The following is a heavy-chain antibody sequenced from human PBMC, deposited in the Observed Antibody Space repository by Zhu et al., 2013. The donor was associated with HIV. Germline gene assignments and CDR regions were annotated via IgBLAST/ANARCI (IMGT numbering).Heavy chain of an antibody. CDR2: ISWNSGSI. CDR3: AKDGSDLYYFDY. D-gene: IGHD2-21*02. J-gene: IGHJ4*02. V-gene: IGHV3-9*01. CDR1: GFTFDDYA. Sequence: EVQLVESGGGLVQPGRSLRLSCAASGFTFDDYAMHWVRQAPGKGLEWVSGISWNSGSIGYADSVKGRFTISRDNAKNSLYLQMNSLRAEDTALYYCAKDGSDLYYFDYWGQGTLVTVSS.